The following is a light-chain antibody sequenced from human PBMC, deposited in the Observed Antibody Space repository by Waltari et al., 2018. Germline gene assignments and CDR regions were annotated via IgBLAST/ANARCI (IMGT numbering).Light chain of an antibody. CDR2: KAT. CDR3: QQYEAFPVT. Sequence: TGRARESVNRWLAWDQQKPGKAPMLLISKATALQNGAAPRFSRGGSGTECTLTISNPHPDDSSTYSCQQYEAFPVTFGHGTKVDI. J-gene: IGKJ1*01. V-gene: IGKV1-5*03. CDR1: ESVNRW.